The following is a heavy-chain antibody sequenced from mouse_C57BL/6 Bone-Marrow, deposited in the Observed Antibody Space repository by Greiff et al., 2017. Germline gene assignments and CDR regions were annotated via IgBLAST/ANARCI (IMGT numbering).Heavy chain of an antibody. CDR3: ARREGIYYGNFHWYFDV. J-gene: IGHJ1*03. V-gene: IGHV1-75*01. Sequence: QVQLKESGPELVKPGASVKISCKASGYTFTDYYINWVKQRPGQGLEWIGWIFPGSGSTYYNEKFKGKATLTVDKSSSTAYMLLSSLTSEDSAVYFCARREGIYYGNFHWYFDVWGTGTTVTVSS. CDR2: IFPGSGST. CDR1: GYTFTDYY. D-gene: IGHD2-1*01.